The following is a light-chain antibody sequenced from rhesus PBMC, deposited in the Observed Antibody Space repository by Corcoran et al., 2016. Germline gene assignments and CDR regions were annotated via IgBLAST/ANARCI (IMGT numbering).Light chain of an antibody. CDR1: QNIYSN. CDR3: QHYYDDPIT. Sequence: DIQMTQSPTALSASVGDRVTISCRASQNIYSNLAWYQQKPGKAPKLLIYAASSLRTGIPSRFSGSGSWTDFTLTISSLQPEDSAGYFCQHYYDDPITFGPGTKLDIK. J-gene: IGKJ3*01. V-gene: IGKV1S8*01. CDR2: AAS.